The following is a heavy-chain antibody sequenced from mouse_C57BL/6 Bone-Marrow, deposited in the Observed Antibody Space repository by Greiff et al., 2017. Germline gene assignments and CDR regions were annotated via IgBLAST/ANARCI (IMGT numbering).Heavy chain of an antibody. CDR1: GYTFTSYG. J-gene: IGHJ1*03. CDR3: AAYGSSFRWYLDV. D-gene: IGHD1-1*01. Sequence: QVQLQQSGAELARPGASVKLSCKASGYTFTSYGISWVKQRTGQGLEWIGEIYPRSGNTYYNEKFKGKATLTADKSSSTAYMELRSLTSEDSAVYFCAAYGSSFRWYLDVWGTGTTVTVSS. CDR2: IYPRSGNT. V-gene: IGHV1-81*01.